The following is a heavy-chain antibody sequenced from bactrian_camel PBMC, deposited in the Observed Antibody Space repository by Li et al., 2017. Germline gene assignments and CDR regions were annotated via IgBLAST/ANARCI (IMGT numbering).Heavy chain of an antibody. CDR3: ATDSRDGSGDYVPFPGSPCDEMFGY. V-gene: IGHV3S53*01. J-gene: IGHJ6*01. CDR2: IDGDGKI. CDR1: GNTIGWQFHC. D-gene: IGHD4*01. Sequence: VQLVESGGGSVQAGGSRRLSCVATGNTIGWQFHCMAWFRQAPGQGREGVAVIDGDGKIKYGEPVKGRFTISQDNTNHTLFLQMNNLKPEDSAIYYCATDSRDGSGDYVPFPGSPCDEMFGYWGQGTQVTVS.